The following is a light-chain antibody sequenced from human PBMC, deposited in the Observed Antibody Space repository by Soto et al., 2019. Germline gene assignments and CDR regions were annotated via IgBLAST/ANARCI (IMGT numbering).Light chain of an antibody. V-gene: IGKV1-5*03. CDR2: KAS. Sequence: DIQMTQSPSTLSASVGDRVTITCRATQSISTWLAWYQQKPGKAPKLLIHKASSLESGVPSRFSGSGSGTEFTLTISSLQPDDFASYYCQHYDSNSATFGQGTKVDIK. J-gene: IGKJ2*01. CDR1: QSISTW. CDR3: QHYDSNSAT.